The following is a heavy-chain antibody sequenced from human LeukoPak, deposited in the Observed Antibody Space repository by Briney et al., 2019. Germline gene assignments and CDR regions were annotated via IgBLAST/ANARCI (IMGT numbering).Heavy chain of an antibody. J-gene: IGHJ6*02. Sequence: SVKVSCKASGYTFTSYYMHWVRQAPGQGLEWMGRIIPILGIANYAQKFQGRVTITADKSTSTAYMELSSLRSEDTAVYYCAAIPPAGTSWPLYVWGQGTTVTVSS. D-gene: IGHD2-2*01. CDR2: IIPILGIA. V-gene: IGHV1-69*02. CDR3: AAIPPAGTSWPLYV. CDR1: GYTFTSYY.